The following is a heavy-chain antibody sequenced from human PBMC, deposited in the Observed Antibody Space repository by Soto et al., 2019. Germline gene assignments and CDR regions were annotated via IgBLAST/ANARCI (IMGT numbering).Heavy chain of an antibody. J-gene: IGHJ3*02. CDR1: GFSFSSYW. V-gene: IGHV3-7*04. D-gene: IGHD5-18*01. CDR3: ARDPGYSAFDI. Sequence: GGSLRLSCAASGFSFSSYWVTWVRQTPGRGLEFVANINQDGSVKNHADPVKGRFTISRDNAEKSLFLQMNSLRVDDTALYFCARDPGYSAFDIWGHGTMVTVS. CDR2: INQDGSVK.